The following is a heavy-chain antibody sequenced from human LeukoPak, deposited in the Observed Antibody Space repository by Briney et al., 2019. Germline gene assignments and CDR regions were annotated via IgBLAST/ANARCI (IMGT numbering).Heavy chain of an antibody. V-gene: IGHV4-34*01. D-gene: IGHD3-16*01. J-gene: IGHJ5*02. CDR1: GGPFSAYY. CDR2: INHSGST. CDR3: ARDSGATGEVKFDP. Sequence: SETLSLTCAVNGGPFSAYYWTWIRQPPGKGLEWIGEINHSGSTNYYPSLKSRVTISVDTSKNQFSLKLSSVTAADTAVYYCARDSGATGEVKFDPWGQGTLVTVSS.